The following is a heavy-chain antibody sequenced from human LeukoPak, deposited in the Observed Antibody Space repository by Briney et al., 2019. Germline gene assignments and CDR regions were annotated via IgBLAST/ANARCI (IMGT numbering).Heavy chain of an antibody. CDR1: GGSISSGGYS. CDR3: ARSITMILNPLRKPGGWFDP. V-gene: IGHV4-30-2*01. D-gene: IGHD3-22*01. CDR2: IYHSGNT. J-gene: IGHJ5*02. Sequence: PSETLSLTCAVSGGSISSGGYSWSWIRQPPGKGLEWIGYIYHSGNTYYNPSLKSRVTISVDRSKNQFSLKLSSVTAADTAVYYCARSITMILNPLRKPGGWFDPWGQGTLVTVSS.